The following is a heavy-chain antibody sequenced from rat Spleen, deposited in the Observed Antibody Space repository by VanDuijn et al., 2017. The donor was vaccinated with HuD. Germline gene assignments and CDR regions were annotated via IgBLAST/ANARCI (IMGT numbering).Heavy chain of an antibody. Sequence: QVQLKESGPGLVQPSQTLSLTCTVSGFSLTSNGVSWVRQPPGEGLAWIAAISTGGNTYYNSALSSRLSISRDTSKSQVFLKVDSLQTEDTATYFCTRESLPGFNSHWFLSWGQGTLVTVSS. D-gene: IGHD1-4*01. CDR2: ISTGGNT. V-gene: IGHV2S8*01. CDR1: GFSLTSNG. CDR3: TRESLPGFNSHWFLS. J-gene: IGHJ3*01.